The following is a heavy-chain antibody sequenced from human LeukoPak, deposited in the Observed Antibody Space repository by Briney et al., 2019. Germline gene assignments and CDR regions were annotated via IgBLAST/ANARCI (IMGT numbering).Heavy chain of an antibody. CDR3: TRNSGRYGLT. CDR2: IDYDGGSG. Sequence: AGRSLRLSCALAGPTVVNYGTDSVRQAPGDGREWVSSIDYDGGSGPYADSVKGRLTISRDNSNNTLFLHLNSLRGEDTAVYHCTRNSGRYGLTWGQGTLVTV. V-gene: IGHV3-20*01. J-gene: IGHJ1*01. D-gene: IGHD1-26*01. CDR1: GPTVVNYG.